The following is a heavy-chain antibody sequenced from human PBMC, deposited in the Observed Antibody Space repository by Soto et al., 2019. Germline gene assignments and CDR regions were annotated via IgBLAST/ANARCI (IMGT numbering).Heavy chain of an antibody. CDR3: ARDSSGYYPDAFDI. CDR1: GRTFSSYS. Sequence: SVKVSCKVAGRTFSSYSISWVRQAPGQGLEWMGGIIPIFGTANYAQKFQGRVTITADESTSTAYMELSSLRSEDTAVYYCARDSSGYYPDAFDIWGQGTMVTVS. J-gene: IGHJ3*02. CDR2: IIPIFGTA. D-gene: IGHD3-22*01. V-gene: IGHV1-69*13.